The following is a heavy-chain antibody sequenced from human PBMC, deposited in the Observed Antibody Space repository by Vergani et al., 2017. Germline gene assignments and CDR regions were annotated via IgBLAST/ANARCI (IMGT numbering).Heavy chain of an antibody. V-gene: IGHV1-3*01. Sequence: QVQLVQSGAEVKKPGASVKVSCKASGYTFTSYAMHWVRQAPGQRIEWMGWINAGNGKTKYSQKFQGRVTITRDTSASTAYMELSSLRSEDTAVYYCARVMEVAAAGRRDWFDPWGQGTLVTVSS. J-gene: IGHJ5*02. D-gene: IGHD6-13*01. CDR1: GYTFTSYA. CDR2: INAGNGKT. CDR3: ARVMEVAAAGRRDWFDP.